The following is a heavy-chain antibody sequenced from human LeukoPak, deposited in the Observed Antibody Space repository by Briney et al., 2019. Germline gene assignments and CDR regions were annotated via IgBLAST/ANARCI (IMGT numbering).Heavy chain of an antibody. Sequence: GESLKISCKGSGYSLTSYWIGWVRQMPGKGLEWMGIIYPGDSDTRYSPSFQGQVTISADKSISTAYLQWRSLKASDTAMYYCARRNYYDTSGFDYWGQGTLVTVSS. D-gene: IGHD3-22*01. J-gene: IGHJ4*02. V-gene: IGHV5-51*01. CDR1: GYSLTSYW. CDR2: IYPGDSDT. CDR3: ARRNYYDTSGFDY.